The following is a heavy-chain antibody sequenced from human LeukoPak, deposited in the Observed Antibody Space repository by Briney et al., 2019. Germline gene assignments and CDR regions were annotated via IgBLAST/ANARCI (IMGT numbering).Heavy chain of an antibody. J-gene: IGHJ4*02. CDR2: IYYSGST. Sequence: SETLPLTCTVSGGSVSSGSYYWSWIRQPPGKGLEWIGYIYYSGSTNYNPSLKSRVTISVDTSKNQFSLKLSSVTAADTAVYYCAGNLRGGIDYWGQGTLVTVSS. V-gene: IGHV4-61*01. CDR3: AGNLRGGIDY. D-gene: IGHD3-10*01. CDR1: GGSVSSGSYY.